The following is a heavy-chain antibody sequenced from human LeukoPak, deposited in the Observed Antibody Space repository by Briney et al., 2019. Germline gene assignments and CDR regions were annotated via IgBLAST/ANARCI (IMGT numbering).Heavy chain of an antibody. Sequence: SVKVSCKPSRGSFSSYAISWVRQAPGQGLEWMGRIIPILGIANYAQKFQGRVTITADKSTSTAYMELSSLRSEDTAVYCSARARSIAVAGTRPESFDYWGQGTLVTVSS. J-gene: IGHJ4*02. D-gene: IGHD6-19*01. CDR3: ARARSIAVAGTRPESFDY. V-gene: IGHV1-69*04. CDR1: RGSFSSYA. CDR2: IIPILGIA.